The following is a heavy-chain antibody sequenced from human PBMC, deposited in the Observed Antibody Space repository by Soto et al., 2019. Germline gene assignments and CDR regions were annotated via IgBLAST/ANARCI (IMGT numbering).Heavy chain of an antibody. Sequence: SETLCVRWTVAGGSSDDGGDYWSWIRQHPGKGLEWIGYIFYSGSTYYNPSLKSRVTISVDTSKNQFSLKLSSVTAADTAVYYCARDLRGGSYGMDVWGQGTTVTVSS. CDR3: ARDLRGGSYGMDV. J-gene: IGHJ6*02. D-gene: IGHD3-10*01. CDR1: GGSSDDGGDY. CDR2: IFYSGST. V-gene: IGHV4-31*02.